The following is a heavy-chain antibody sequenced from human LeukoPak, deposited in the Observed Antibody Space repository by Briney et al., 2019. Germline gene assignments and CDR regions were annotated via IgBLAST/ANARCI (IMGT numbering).Heavy chain of an antibody. J-gene: IGHJ3*01. CDR3: ARATRPLALFDL. D-gene: IGHD6-6*01. V-gene: IGHV1-18*01. CDR2: ISAYDGDT. CDR1: GYTFTSYG. Sequence: ASVKVSCKASGYTFTSYGFSWVRQAPGQGLEWMGWISAYDGDTNYAQKLQGKLTMTTDTSTSTAYMELRNLRSDDTAMYYCARATRPLALFDLWGQGTMVTVS.